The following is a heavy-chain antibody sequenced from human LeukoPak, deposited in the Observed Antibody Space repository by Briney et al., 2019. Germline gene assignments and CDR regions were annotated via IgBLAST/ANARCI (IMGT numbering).Heavy chain of an antibody. CDR1: GFTFSSYS. J-gene: IGHJ4*02. CDR3: AKRGYYDSSGYTPLSF. D-gene: IGHD3-22*01. CDR2: ISGSGGST. V-gene: IGHV3-23*01. Sequence: GGSLRLSCAASGFTFSSYSMNWVRQAPGKGLEWVSGISGSGGSTYYADSVKGRFTISRDNSKNTLYLQMNSLRAEDTALYYCAKRGYYDSSGYTPLSFWGQGTLVSVSS.